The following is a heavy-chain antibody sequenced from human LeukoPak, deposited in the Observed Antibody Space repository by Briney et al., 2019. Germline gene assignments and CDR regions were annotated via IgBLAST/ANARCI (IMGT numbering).Heavy chain of an antibody. Sequence: PGGSLRLSCAASGFTFSSYWMSWVRQAPGKGLERVANIKQDGSEKDYVDSVKGRFTISRDNAKNSLYLQMNSLRAEDTAVYYCARDGQYYDILTHYYYYYGMDVWGQGTTVTVSS. CDR3: ARDGQYYDILTHYYYYYGMDV. D-gene: IGHD3-9*01. CDR1: GFTFSSYW. V-gene: IGHV3-7*01. J-gene: IGHJ6*02. CDR2: IKQDGSEK.